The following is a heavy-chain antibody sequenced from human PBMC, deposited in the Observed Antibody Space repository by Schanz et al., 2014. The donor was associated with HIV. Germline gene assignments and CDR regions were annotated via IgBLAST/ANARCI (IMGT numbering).Heavy chain of an antibody. D-gene: IGHD1-26*01. CDR2: IIPIFGTS. Sequence: QVQLVQSGAEVQKPGSSVKVSCKASGGTFSNYAINWVRQAPGQGLEWMGGIIPIFGTSNYAQKFQGRVTITADESTSTAYMELSSLRSEDTAVYYCARGRYSGSYYNYWGQGTLVTVSS. J-gene: IGHJ4*02. CDR1: GGTFSNYA. CDR3: ARGRYSGSYYNY. V-gene: IGHV1-69*01.